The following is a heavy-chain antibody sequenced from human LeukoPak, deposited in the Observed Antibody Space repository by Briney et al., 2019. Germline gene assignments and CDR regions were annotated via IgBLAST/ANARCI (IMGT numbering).Heavy chain of an antibody. CDR2: IYPGDSDT. CDR3: ARHDDDSSGYYSYGMDV. V-gene: IGHV5-51*01. Sequence: GESLKISCKGSGYSFTSYWISWVRQMPGKGLEWMGIIYPGDSDTRYSPSFQGQVTISADKSISTAYLQWSSLKASDTAMYYCARHDDDSSGYYSYGMDVWGQGTTVTVSS. D-gene: IGHD3-22*01. CDR1: GYSFTSYW. J-gene: IGHJ6*02.